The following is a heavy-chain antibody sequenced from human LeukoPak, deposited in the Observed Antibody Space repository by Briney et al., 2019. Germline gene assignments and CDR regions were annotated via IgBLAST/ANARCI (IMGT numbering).Heavy chain of an antibody. CDR1: GFTFSSYW. CDR3: VIQDVRSLGELSPGFDY. V-gene: IGHV3-7*01. J-gene: IGHJ4*02. D-gene: IGHD3-16*02. CDR2: IKQDGSEK. Sequence: PGGSLRLSCAASGFTFSSYWMSWVRQAPGKGLEWVANIKQDGSEKYYVDSVKGRFTISRDNAKNSLYLQMNSLRAEDTAVYYCVIQDVRSLGELSPGFDYWGQGTLVTVSS.